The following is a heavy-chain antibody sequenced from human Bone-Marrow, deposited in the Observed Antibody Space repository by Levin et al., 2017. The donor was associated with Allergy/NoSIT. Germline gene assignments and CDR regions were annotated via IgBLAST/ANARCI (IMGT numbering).Heavy chain of an antibody. CDR2: IYWDDDK. CDR1: GFSLSTTGVG. D-gene: IGHD3-3*01. V-gene: IGHV2-5*02. J-gene: IGHJ6*02. Sequence: SGPTLVKPTQTLTLTCTFSGFSLSTTGVGVAWIRQPPGKALEWLALIYWDDDKRYSPSLKSRLTITKDTSRNQVVLTMTHMAPVDTATYYCAHTIASFGVVIPYGMDIWGPGATVTVSS. CDR3: AHTIASFGVVIPYGMDI.